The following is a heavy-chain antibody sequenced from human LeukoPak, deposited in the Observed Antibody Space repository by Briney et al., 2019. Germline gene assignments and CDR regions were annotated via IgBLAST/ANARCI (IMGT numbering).Heavy chain of an antibody. V-gene: IGHV4-61*02. CDR1: GGSISSGSYY. J-gene: IGHJ4*02. Sequence: SETLSLTCTVSGGSISSGSYYWSWIRQPAGKGLEWIGRIYTSGSTNYNPSLKSRVTISVDTSKNQFSLKLSSVTAADTAVYYCARGLTHLAAAGRVFDYWGQETLVTVSS. D-gene: IGHD6-13*01. CDR2: IYTSGST. CDR3: ARGLTHLAAAGRVFDY.